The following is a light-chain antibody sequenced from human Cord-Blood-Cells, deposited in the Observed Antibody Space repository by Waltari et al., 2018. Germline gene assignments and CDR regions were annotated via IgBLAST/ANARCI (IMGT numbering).Light chain of an antibody. V-gene: IGLV2-8*01. J-gene: IGLJ2*01. Sequence: QSALTQPPSASGSPGQSVTISCTGTSSDVGGYNYVSWYQQHPVKAPKLMIYKVSKRPSGVPGRFSGSKSGNTASLTVSGLQAEDEADYYCSSYAGSNNYVVFGGGTKLTVL. CDR3: SSYAGSNNYVV. CDR1: SSDVGGYNY. CDR2: KVS.